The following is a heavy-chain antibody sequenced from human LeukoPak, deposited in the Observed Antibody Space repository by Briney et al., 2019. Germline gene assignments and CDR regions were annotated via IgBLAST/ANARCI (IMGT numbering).Heavy chain of an antibody. Sequence: GGSLRLSCAASGFTFSSFAMHWVRKAPGKGLEWGAVISYDGSNKYYADSVKGRFTISRDNSKNTLYLQMNSLRAEDTAVYYCARGLAYCGGDCHYYFDYWGQGTLVTVSS. CDR2: ISYDGSNK. D-gene: IGHD2-21*02. J-gene: IGHJ4*02. CDR3: ARGLAYCGGDCHYYFDY. CDR1: GFTFSSFA. V-gene: IGHV3-30*04.